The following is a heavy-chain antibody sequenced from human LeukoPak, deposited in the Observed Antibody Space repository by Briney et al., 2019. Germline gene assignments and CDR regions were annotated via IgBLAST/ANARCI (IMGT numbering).Heavy chain of an antibody. CDR3: AKGRNVEMATSPHDY. J-gene: IGHJ4*02. Sequence: PGRSLRLSCAASGFTFSSYAMSWVRQAPGKGLEWVSAISGSGGSTYYADSVKGRFTISRDNSKNTLYLQMNSLRAEDTAVYYCAKGRNVEMATSPHDYWGQGTLVTVSS. CDR2: ISGSGGST. D-gene: IGHD5-24*01. V-gene: IGHV3-23*01. CDR1: GFTFSSYA.